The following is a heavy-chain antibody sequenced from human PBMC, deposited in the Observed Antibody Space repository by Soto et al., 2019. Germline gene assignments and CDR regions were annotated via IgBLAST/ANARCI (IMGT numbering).Heavy chain of an antibody. V-gene: IGHV4-59*08. CDR2: IYYSGST. J-gene: IGHJ4*02. D-gene: IGHD3-10*01. CDR1: GGSISSYY. CDR3: ARQVSWPYGSGSYFDY. Sequence: QVQLQESGPGLVKPSETLSLTCTVSGGSISSYYWSWIRQPPGKGLEWIGYIYYSGSTNYNPSLKSQATISVDTSKIQFSQKMSSVTAADTVVYYCARQVSWPYGSGSYFDYWGQGTLVTVSS.